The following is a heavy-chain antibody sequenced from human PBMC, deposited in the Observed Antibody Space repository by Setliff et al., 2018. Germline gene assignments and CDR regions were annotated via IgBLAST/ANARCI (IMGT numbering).Heavy chain of an antibody. J-gene: IGHJ4*02. CDR1: GGSIGPHY. CDR2: INHSGST. V-gene: IGHV4-34*01. D-gene: IGHD6-6*01. CDR3: ARGRNIAIRLLDS. Sequence: SETLSLTCTVSGGSIGPHYWSWIRQAPGKGLEWIGEINHSGSTNYNPSLKSRATISIDTSKNQFSLNLRSVTAADTAVYYCARGRNIAIRLLDSWGQGNLVTVSS.